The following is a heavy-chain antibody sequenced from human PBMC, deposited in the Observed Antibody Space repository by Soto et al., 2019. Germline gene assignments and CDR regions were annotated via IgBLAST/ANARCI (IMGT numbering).Heavy chain of an antibody. Sequence: QVHLRESGPGLVKPSGTLSLTCIVSGASISSSSWWTWVRQTPGKGLEWIGEIYHIGMTHYTSSLKSRVSLSVDKSENTFSLNLRSVTAADTAVYYCARGLRGTHYDILMGGSWGRGALVIVSS. CDR3: ARGLRGTHYDILMGGS. J-gene: IGHJ5*02. D-gene: IGHD3-9*01. CDR2: IYHIGMT. V-gene: IGHV4-4*02. CDR1: GASISSSSW.